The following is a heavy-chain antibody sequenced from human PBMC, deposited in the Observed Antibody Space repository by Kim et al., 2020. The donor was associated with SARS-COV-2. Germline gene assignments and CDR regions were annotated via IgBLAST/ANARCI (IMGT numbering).Heavy chain of an antibody. D-gene: IGHD3-10*01. CDR3: AKEGSDYGSTFDY. J-gene: IGHJ4*02. V-gene: IGHV3-30-3*01. Sequence: GGSLRLSCAASGFTFRTYTMHWVRQAPGKGLEWVAAILFSGNHKYYADSVKGRFTISRDTSKNTLYLQMNSLRVEDTAVYYCAKEGSDYGSTFDYWGQGTLVTVSS. CDR2: ILFSGNHK. CDR1: GFTFRTYT.